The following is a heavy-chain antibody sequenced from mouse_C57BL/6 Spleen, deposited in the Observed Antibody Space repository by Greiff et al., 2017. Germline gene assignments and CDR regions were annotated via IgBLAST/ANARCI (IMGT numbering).Heavy chain of an antibody. CDR2: IDPNSGGT. CDR1: GYTFTSYW. D-gene: IGHD1-2*01. J-gene: IGHJ4*01. V-gene: IGHV1-72*01. CDR3: ATGDYDGWGYAMDY. Sequence: VQLQQPGAELVKPGASVTLSCKASGYTFTSYWMHWVKQRPVRGLEWIGAIDPNSGGTTYNEKFKSKATLTVDKPSSTAYMQLSSLTSDDSAVYYCATGDYDGWGYAMDYWGQGTSVTVSS.